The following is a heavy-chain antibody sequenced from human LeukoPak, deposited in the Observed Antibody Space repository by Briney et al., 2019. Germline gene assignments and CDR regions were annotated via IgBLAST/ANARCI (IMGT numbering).Heavy chain of an antibody. CDR1: GYTFTGYY. CDR2: INPNSGGT. Sequence: ASVKVSYKASGYTFTGYYMHWVRQAPGQGLEWMGWINPNSGGTNYAQKFQGWVTMTRDTSICTAYMELSRLRSDDTAVYYCARDSYGGGSGSYPHYAMDVWGKGTTVTVSS. J-gene: IGHJ6*04. V-gene: IGHV1-2*04. CDR3: ARDSYGGGSGSYPHYAMDV. D-gene: IGHD3-10*01.